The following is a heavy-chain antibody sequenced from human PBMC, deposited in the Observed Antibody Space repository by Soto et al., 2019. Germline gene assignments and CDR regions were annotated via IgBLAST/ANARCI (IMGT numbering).Heavy chain of an antibody. V-gene: IGHV1-46*01. CDR1: GYTFSNYY. CDR2: INPTGGST. D-gene: IGHD3-22*01. Sequence: QVQLVQSGAEVKKPGASVKVSCKASGYTFSNYYMHWVRQAPGLGLEWMGMINPTGGSTSYAQKFQGRVTMTSDTSTSTVYMELSSLRSEDTAGYYCARNDKSGLDYWGQGTLVTVSS. J-gene: IGHJ4*02. CDR3: ARNDKSGLDY.